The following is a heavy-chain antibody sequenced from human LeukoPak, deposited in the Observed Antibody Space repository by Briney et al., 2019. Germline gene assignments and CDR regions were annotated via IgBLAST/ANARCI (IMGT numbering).Heavy chain of an antibody. CDR1: GFTFSSYG. V-gene: IGHV3-30*03. CDR2: ISYDGSNK. Sequence: GRSLRLSCAASGFTFSSYGMHWVRQAPGKGLEWVAVISYDGSNKYYADSVKGRFTISRDNAKNSLYLQMNSLRAEDTAVYFCARGIRSDWHILGNDYFYYYMDVWGKGTTVTVSS. D-gene: IGHD7-27*01. CDR3: ARGIRSDWHILGNDYFYYYMDV. J-gene: IGHJ6*03.